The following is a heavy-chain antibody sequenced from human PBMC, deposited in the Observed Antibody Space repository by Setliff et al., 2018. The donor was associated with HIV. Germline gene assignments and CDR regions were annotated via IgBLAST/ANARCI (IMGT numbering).Heavy chain of an antibody. Sequence: PSETLSLTCTVSGGSISNSRYYWSWIRQPPGKGLEWIGSIYHSGNTNYNPSLESRLTISVDTSRNQFSLRLSSVTAADTAVYYCARAPTGVTNAFDIWGQGTMVTVS. CDR2: IYHSGNT. D-gene: IGHD2-8*02. V-gene: IGHV4-39*07. CDR1: GGSISNSRYY. J-gene: IGHJ3*02. CDR3: ARAPTGVTNAFDI.